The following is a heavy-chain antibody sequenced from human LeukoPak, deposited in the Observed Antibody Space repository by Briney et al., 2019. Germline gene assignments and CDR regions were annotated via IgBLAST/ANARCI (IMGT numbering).Heavy chain of an antibody. D-gene: IGHD6-6*01. V-gene: IGHV1-69*05. CDR2: IVPVLGTA. Sequence: GASVKVSCKASGGTFSNYAINWVRQAPGQGLDWLGGIVPVLGTANYAQKFQGRVTITTDESTSTVYMELSSLRSEDTAVYYCATAWFEQLVVAGAFEIWGXGTXVTXSS. CDR1: GGTFSNYA. J-gene: IGHJ3*02. CDR3: ATAWFEQLVVAGAFEI.